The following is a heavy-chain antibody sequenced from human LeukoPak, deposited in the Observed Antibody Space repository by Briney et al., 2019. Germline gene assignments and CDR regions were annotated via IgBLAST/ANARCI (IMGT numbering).Heavy chain of an antibody. CDR3: ARGGTQLTFPV. CDR1: GGSISSYY. Sequence: SETLSLTCIVSGGSISSYYWSWIRQPPGKGLEWIGYIYYSGSANYNPSLKSRVTISVDTSKNQFSLKLASVSAADTAVYYCARGGTQLTFPVWGQGTLVTVSS. D-gene: IGHD4/OR15-4a*01. J-gene: IGHJ4*02. CDR2: IYYSGSA. V-gene: IGHV4-59*01.